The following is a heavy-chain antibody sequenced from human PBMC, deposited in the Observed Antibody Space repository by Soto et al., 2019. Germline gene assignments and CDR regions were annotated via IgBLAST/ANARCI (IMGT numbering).Heavy chain of an antibody. J-gene: IGHJ6*02. D-gene: IGHD6-19*01. Sequence: GASVKVSCKASGYTFTSYYMHWVRQAPGQGLEWMGIINPSGGSTSYAQKFQGRVTMTRDTSTSTVYMELSSLRSEDTAVYYCARAVAGNYYYYCMDVWGQGTTVTVSS. CDR2: INPSGGST. CDR3: ARAVAGNYYYYCMDV. CDR1: GYTFTSYY. V-gene: IGHV1-46*01.